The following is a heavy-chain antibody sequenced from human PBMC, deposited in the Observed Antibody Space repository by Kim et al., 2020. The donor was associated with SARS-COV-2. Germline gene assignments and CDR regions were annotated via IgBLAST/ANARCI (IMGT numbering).Heavy chain of an antibody. V-gene: IGHV1-8*01. J-gene: IGHJ4*02. CDR3: ARGNWNYEALPCDY. D-gene: IGHD1-7*01. Sequence: QKFQGRVTMPRNTSISTAYMELSSLRSEDTAVYYCARGNWNYEALPCDYWGQGTLVTVSS.